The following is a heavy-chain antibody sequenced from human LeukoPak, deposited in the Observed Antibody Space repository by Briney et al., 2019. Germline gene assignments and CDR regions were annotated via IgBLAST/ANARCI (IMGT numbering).Heavy chain of an antibody. Sequence: GGSLRLSCAASGFTFSSYGMHWVRQAPGKGLEWVAFIRYDGSNKYYADSVKGRFTISRDNSKNTLYLQMNSLRAEDTAVYYCAKDRDSGTTIPDAFDIRGQGTMVTVSS. CDR1: GFTFSSYG. D-gene: IGHD1-1*01. V-gene: IGHV3-30*02. CDR3: AKDRDSGTTIPDAFDI. CDR2: IRYDGSNK. J-gene: IGHJ3*02.